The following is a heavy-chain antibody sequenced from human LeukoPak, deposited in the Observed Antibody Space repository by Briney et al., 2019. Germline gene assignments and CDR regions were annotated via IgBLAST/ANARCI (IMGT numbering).Heavy chain of an antibody. D-gene: IGHD2-2*01. CDR1: AFTVSSYA. CDR2: ISGSGGST. Sequence: PGGSLRLSCAASAFTVSSYAMSWVRQAPGKGLEWVSAISGSGGSTYYADSVKGRFTISRDNSKNTLYLQMNSLRAEDTAVYYCAKGDVVVVPAAPGYWGQGTLVTVSS. J-gene: IGHJ4*02. CDR3: AKGDVVVVPAAPGY. V-gene: IGHV3-23*01.